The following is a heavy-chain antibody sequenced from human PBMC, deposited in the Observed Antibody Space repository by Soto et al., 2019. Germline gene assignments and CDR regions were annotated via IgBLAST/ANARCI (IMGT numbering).Heavy chain of an antibody. J-gene: IGHJ5*02. Sequence: SETLSLTCTVSGGSVSSGSYYWSWIRQPPGKGLEWIGYIYYSGSTNYNPSLKSRVTISVDTSKNRFSLKLSSVTAADTAVYYCAREYDYDILTGYYTFDPWGQGTLVTVSS. CDR3: AREYDYDILTGYYTFDP. D-gene: IGHD3-9*01. V-gene: IGHV4-61*01. CDR2: IYYSGST. CDR1: GGSVSSGSYY.